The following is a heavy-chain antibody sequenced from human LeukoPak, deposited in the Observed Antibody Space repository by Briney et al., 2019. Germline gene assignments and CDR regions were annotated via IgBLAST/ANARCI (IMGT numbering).Heavy chain of an antibody. V-gene: IGHV3-30-3*01. Sequence: PGGSLRLSCAASGFTFSSYAMHWVRQAPGKGLEGVAVISYDGSNKYYADSVKGRFTISRDNSKNTLYLQMNSLRAEDTAVYYCAKEGWRYCSSTGCSHFDYWGQGTLVTVSS. CDR1: GFTFSSYA. CDR2: ISYDGSNK. J-gene: IGHJ4*02. CDR3: AKEGWRYCSSTGCSHFDY. D-gene: IGHD2-2*01.